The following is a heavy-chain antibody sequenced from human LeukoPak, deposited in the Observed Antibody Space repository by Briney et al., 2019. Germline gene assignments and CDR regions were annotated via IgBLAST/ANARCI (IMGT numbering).Heavy chain of an antibody. J-gene: IGHJ5*02. V-gene: IGHV1-18*01. CDR3: ARGAGGASAENWFDP. CDR1: GYSFGSFG. Sequence: ASVKVSCKASGYSFGSFGINWVRQAPGQGLEWMGWISAYKGDTNYAQKLQGRVTMTTDTSTSTAYMELRSLRSDDTAVYYCARGAGGASAENWFDPWGQGTLVTVSS. CDR2: ISAYKGDT. D-gene: IGHD6-13*01.